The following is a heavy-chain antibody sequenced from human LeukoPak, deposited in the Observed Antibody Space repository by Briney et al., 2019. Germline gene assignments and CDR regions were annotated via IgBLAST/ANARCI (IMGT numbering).Heavy chain of an antibody. V-gene: IGHV4-38-2*02. CDR3: ARVLYYDVLTGYYINGWFDP. CDR1: AYSIRSGYF. Sequence: KASETLSLTCTVPAYSIRSGYFWGWIRQPPGKGLEWIASIYHSGSTYYNPSLKSRVTISVDTSKNQFSLELTSVTAADTAVYYCARVLYYDVLTGYYINGWFDPWGQGTLVTVSS. D-gene: IGHD3-9*01. J-gene: IGHJ5*02. CDR2: IYHSGST.